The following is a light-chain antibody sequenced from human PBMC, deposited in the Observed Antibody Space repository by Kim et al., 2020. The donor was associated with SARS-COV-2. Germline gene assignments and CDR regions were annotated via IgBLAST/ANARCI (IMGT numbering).Light chain of an antibody. CDR3: SSFTSSGTPS. CDR2: DVT. Sequence: GHSITISCTGTSSDIGAYDYVSWYQQHPGKAPKLMIFDVTNRPSGVSNRFSGSKSDNTASLTISGLQPEDEADYYCSSFTSSGTPSFGTGTKVTVL. CDR1: SSDIGAYDY. V-gene: IGLV2-14*03. J-gene: IGLJ1*01.